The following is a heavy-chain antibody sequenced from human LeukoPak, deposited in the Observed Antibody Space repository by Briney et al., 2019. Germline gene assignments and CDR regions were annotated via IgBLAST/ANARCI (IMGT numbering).Heavy chain of an antibody. V-gene: IGHV3-30*02. J-gene: IGHJ6*02. CDR3: AKGAGSSWYHYYYYGMDV. CDR2: IRYDGSNK. D-gene: IGHD6-13*01. CDR1: GFTFSSYG. Sequence: PGGSLGLSCAASGFTFSSYGMHWVRQAPGKGLEWVAFIRYDGSNKYYADSVKGRFTISRDNSKNTLYLQMNSLRAEDTAVYYCAKGAGSSWYHYYYYGMDVWGQGTTVTVSS.